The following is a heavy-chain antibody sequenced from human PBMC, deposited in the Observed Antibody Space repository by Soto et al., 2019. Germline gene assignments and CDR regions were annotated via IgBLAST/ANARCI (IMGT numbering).Heavy chain of an antibody. Sequence: GASVKVSCXASGYTFTSYYMHWVRQAPGQGLEWMGIINPSGGSTSYAQKFQGRVTMTRDTSTSTVYMELSSLRSEDTAVYYCARSIVVVTAIYYYGMDVWGQGTTVTVSS. CDR3: ARSIVVVTAIYYYGMDV. CDR1: GYTFTSYY. V-gene: IGHV1-46*01. J-gene: IGHJ6*02. CDR2: INPSGGST. D-gene: IGHD2-21*02.